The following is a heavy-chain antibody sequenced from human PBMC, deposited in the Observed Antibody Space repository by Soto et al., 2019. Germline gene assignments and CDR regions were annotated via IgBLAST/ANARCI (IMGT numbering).Heavy chain of an antibody. CDR3: AKGGYSHFDY. J-gene: IGHJ4*02. V-gene: IGHV3-23*01. CDR1: GFNFSSYA. D-gene: IGHD3-22*01. CDR2: ISGSGGST. Sequence: PVGSLSLSCAASGFNFSSYAMSWVRQAPGKGLEWVSAISGSGGSTYYADSVKGRFTISRDNSKNTLYLQMNSLRAEDTAVYYCAKGGYSHFDYWGQGTLVTVSS.